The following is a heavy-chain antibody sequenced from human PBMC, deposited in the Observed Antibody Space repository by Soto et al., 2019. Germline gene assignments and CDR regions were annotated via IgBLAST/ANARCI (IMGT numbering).Heavy chain of an antibody. CDR3: ARDWAYSSSAYPSDYYYYYGMDV. V-gene: IGHV3-33*01. Sequence: GGSLRLSCAASGFTFSSYGMHWVRQAPGKGLEWVAVIWYDGSNKYYADSVKGRFTISRDNSKNTLYLQMNSLRAEDTAVYYCARDWAYSSSAYPSDYYYYYGMDVWGQGTTVTVSS. CDR1: GFTFSSYG. D-gene: IGHD6-13*01. J-gene: IGHJ6*02. CDR2: IWYDGSNK.